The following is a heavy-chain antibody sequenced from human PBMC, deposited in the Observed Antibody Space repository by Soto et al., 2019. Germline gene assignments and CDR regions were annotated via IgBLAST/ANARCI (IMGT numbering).Heavy chain of an antibody. J-gene: IGHJ4*02. V-gene: IGHV3-23*01. Sequence: EVQLLESGGGLVQPGGSLRFSCAASGFTFNSYAMSWVRQAPGKGPEWVSLISGSGVSTYYADSVKGRFTLSRDNSKNTLYLQMNSLRVEDTALYYCAKRGYCSSTSCTNYFDYWGQGSLVTVSS. D-gene: IGHD2-2*01. CDR1: GFTFNSYA. CDR2: ISGSGVST. CDR3: AKRGYCSSTSCTNYFDY.